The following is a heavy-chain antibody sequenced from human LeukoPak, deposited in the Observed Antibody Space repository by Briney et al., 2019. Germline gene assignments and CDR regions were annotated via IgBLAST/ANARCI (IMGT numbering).Heavy chain of an antibody. D-gene: IGHD3-16*02. V-gene: IGHV5-51*01. CDR2: IYPGDSDT. CDR3: ARVAFGGVIEPNWFDP. CDR1: GYSFTSYW. Sequence: GESLKISCKGSGYSFTSYWIGWVRRMPGKGLEWMGIIYPGDSDTRYSPSFQGQVTISADKSISTAYLQWSSLKASDTAMYYCARVAFGGVIEPNWFDPWGQGTLVTVSS. J-gene: IGHJ5*02.